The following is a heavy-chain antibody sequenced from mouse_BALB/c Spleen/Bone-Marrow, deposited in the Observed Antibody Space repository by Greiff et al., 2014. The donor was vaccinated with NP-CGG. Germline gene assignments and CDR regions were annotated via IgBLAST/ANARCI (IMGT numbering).Heavy chain of an antibody. CDR1: GYTLTSYV. J-gene: IGHJ2*01. CDR3: AREEVYAFDY. Sequence: VQLQQSGPELVKTGAPVKMTCKASGYTLTSYVMHWVKQKPGQGLEWIGYINPYNDGTKYNEKFKGKATLTSDKSSSTAYRELSSLTSEDSAVNDCAREEVYAFDYRGQGPTLTVSS. CDR2: INPYNDGT. V-gene: IGHV1-14*01. D-gene: IGHD1-1*01.